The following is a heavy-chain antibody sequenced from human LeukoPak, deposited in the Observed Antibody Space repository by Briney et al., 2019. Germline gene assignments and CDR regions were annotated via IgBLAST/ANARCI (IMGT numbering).Heavy chain of an antibody. D-gene: IGHD3-3*01. Sequence: GESLKISCKGSGYSFNNYWIGWVRQMPGRGLEWMGIIYAGDSDTRYSPSFQGQVTISADKSISIAYLQWSSLKASDTAMYYCARRPGPYYDFWSGSSHFDYWGQGTLVTVSS. CDR2: IYAGDSDT. V-gene: IGHV5-51*01. CDR3: ARRPGPYYDFWSGSSHFDY. J-gene: IGHJ4*02. CDR1: GYSFNNYW.